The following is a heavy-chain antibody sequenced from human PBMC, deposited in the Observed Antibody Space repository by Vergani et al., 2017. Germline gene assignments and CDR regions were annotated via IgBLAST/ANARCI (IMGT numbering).Heavy chain of an antibody. CDR3: ARDGIEWGLLGAYNWFDP. Sequence: QVQLVQSGAEVKKPGASVKVSCTASGYPFTSHYIHWVRQAPRQGLEWMGVINPSGGSTSYAQKFQGRVTMTRDTPTSKVYMDLSSLGSDDTAVYYCARDGIEWGLLGAYNWFDPWGQGTLVTVSS. D-gene: IGHD5-12*01. V-gene: IGHV1-46*01. CDR2: INPSGGST. CDR1: GYPFTSHY. J-gene: IGHJ5*02.